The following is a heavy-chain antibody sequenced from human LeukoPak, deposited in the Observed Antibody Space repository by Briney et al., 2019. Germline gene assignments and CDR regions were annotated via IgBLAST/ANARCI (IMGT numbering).Heavy chain of an antibody. CDR2: ISAYNGNT. CDR3: ARTREAADYGDYAY. CDR1: GYTFTSYG. V-gene: IGHV1-18*01. Sequence: ASVKVSCKASGYTFTSYGISWVRQAPGQGLEWMGWISAYNGNTNYAQKLQGRVTMATDTSTSTAYMELRSLRSDDTAVYYCARTREAADYGDYAYWGQGTLVTVSS. D-gene: IGHD4-17*01. J-gene: IGHJ4*02.